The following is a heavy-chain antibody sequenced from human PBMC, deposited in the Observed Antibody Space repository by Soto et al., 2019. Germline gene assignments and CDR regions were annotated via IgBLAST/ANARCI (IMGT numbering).Heavy chain of an antibody. CDR2: ISGSGGST. J-gene: IGHJ5*02. CDR3: AKDHLAGYCSGGSCYPFDP. D-gene: IGHD2-15*01. CDR1: GFTFSSYA. Sequence: EVQLLESGGGLVQPGGSLRLSCAASGFTFSSYAMSWVRQAPGKGLEWVSAISGSGGSTYYADSVKGRFTISRDNSKNTLYLQMNSLRAEDTAVYYCAKDHLAGYCSGGSCYPFDPWGQGTLVTVSS. V-gene: IGHV3-23*01.